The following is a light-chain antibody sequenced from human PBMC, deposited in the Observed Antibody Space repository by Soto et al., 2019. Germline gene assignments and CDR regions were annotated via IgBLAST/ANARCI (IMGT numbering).Light chain of an antibody. CDR2: DTT. Sequence: QSVLTQPPSVSGAPGQRVTIPCTGASSNFGAGYDVHWYQQLPGVAPKLLIFDTTNRPSGVPGRFSGSKSGASASLAITGLLPEDEADFFCQSFDTNLNAVVFGGGTKVTVL. J-gene: IGLJ2*01. V-gene: IGLV1-40*01. CDR3: QSFDTNLNAVV. CDR1: SSNFGAGYD.